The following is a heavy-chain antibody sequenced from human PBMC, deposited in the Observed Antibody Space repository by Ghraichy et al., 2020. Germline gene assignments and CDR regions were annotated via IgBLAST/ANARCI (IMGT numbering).Heavy chain of an antibody. J-gene: IGHJ6*02. CDR1: EFTFSTFG. CDR2: ISYDGSEK. CDR3: AKEGGTYFDSSYYGFNV. Sequence: GESLNISCAASEFTFSTFGMHWVRQAPGKGLEWVAVISYDGSEKYYSDSVKGRFAISRDNSKYTLYLQMNSLRAEDTAVYYCAKEGGTYFDSSYYGFNVWGQGTTVTVSS. D-gene: IGHD1-26*01. V-gene: IGHV3-30*18.